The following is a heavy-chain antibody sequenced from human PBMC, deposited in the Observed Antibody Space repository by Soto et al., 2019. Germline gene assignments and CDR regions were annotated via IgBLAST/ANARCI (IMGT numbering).Heavy chain of an antibody. CDR2: IYPGDSDT. CDR1: GYSFTSYW. V-gene: IGHV5-51*01. CDR3: ARLHFGYVLDV. Sequence: XDSLKVSCKCSGYSFTSYWIGLVLQMPGKGLEWMGIIYPGDSDTRYSPSFQGQVTISADKSISTAYLQWSSLKASDTAMYYCARLHFGYVLDVWGQGTTVTVSS. J-gene: IGHJ6*02. D-gene: IGHD3-10*01.